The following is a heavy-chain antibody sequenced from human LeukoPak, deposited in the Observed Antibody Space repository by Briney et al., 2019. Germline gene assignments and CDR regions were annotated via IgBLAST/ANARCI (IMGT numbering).Heavy chain of an antibody. J-gene: IGHJ4*02. Sequence: ASVKVSCKASGYTFTSYDINWVRQATGQGLEWMGWMNPNSGNTGYAQKFQGRVTITRNTSISTAYMELSSLRSEDTAVYYCARECLRSRQSSTSCLPGFDYWGQGTLVTVSS. CDR3: ARECLRSRQSSTSCLPGFDY. CDR2: MNPNSGNT. D-gene: IGHD2-2*01. CDR1: GYTFTSYD. V-gene: IGHV1-8*03.